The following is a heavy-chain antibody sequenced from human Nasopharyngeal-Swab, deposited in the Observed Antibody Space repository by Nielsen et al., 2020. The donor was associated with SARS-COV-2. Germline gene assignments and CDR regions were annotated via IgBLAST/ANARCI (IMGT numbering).Heavy chain of an antibody. V-gene: IGHV3-23*01. J-gene: IGHJ6*03. CDR3: VGQSPEGYYYYYMDV. CDR1: GFTFSSYA. Sequence: ETLSLTCAASGFTFSSYAMSWVRQAPGKGLEWVSAISGSGGSTYYADSVQGRFTISRDNAKNTLFLQMNSVRVEDTAVYYCVGQSPEGYYYYYMDVWGTGTTVTVSS. CDR2: ISGSGGST.